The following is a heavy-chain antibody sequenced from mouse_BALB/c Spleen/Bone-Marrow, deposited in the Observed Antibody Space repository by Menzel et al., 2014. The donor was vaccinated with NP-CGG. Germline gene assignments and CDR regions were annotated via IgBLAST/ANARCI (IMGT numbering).Heavy chain of an antibody. V-gene: IGHV3-8*02. Sequence: EVMLVESGPSLVKPSQTLSLTCSVTGGSITSGYWNWIRKVPGNKLEYMGYISNSGSTYYNPSLKSRISITRVTSKNQYYLQLNSVTTEDTATYYCASWGFAYWGQGTLVTVSA. J-gene: IGHJ3*01. CDR2: ISNSGST. CDR3: ASWGFAY. CDR1: GGSITSGY. D-gene: IGHD4-1*01.